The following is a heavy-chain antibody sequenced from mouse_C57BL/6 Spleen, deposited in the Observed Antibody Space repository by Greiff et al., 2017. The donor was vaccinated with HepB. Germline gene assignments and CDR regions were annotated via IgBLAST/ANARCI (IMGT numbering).Heavy chain of an antibody. CDR1: GYAFSSSW. CDR3: ARSHAMDY. V-gene: IGHV1-82*01. J-gene: IGHJ4*01. Sequence: LVKPGASVKISCKASGYAFSSSWMNWVKQRPGKGLEWIGRIYPGDGDTNYNGKFKGKATLTADKSSSTAYMQPSSLTSEDSAVYFCARSHAMDYWGQGTSVTVSS. CDR2: IYPGDGDT.